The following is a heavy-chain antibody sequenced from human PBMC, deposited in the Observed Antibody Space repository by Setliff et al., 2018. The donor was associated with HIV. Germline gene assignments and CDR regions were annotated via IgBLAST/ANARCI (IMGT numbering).Heavy chain of an antibody. CDR1: GYTFTTYG. J-gene: IGHJ4*02. CDR2: ISTYSDET. V-gene: IGHV1-18*01. Sequence: ASVKVSCKPSGYTFTTYGLSWVRQAPGQGLEWMGWISTYSDETSYSQNLQGSITMTTDTSTSTAYMDLRNLKSDDTAVYYCARGGDPARYNWNDPQIDYWGQGTLVTVSS. D-gene: IGHD1-1*01. CDR3: ARGGDPARYNWNDPQIDY.